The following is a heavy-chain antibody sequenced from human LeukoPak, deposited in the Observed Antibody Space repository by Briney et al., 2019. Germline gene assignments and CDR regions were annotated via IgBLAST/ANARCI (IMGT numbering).Heavy chain of an antibody. V-gene: IGHV1-58*02. Sequence: GASVKVSCKASGFTFSSSAMQWVRQARGQRLEWIGWIVVDSGDTNYAQKFQERVTITRDMSTGTAYMELSSLTSEDTALYYCAADLCSGGSCYPHAFDIWGQGTMVTVSS. J-gene: IGHJ3*02. CDR1: GFTFSSSA. D-gene: IGHD2-15*01. CDR2: IVVDSGDT. CDR3: AADLCSGGSCYPHAFDI.